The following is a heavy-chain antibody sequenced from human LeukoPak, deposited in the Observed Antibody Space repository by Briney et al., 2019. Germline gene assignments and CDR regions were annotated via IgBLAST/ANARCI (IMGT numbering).Heavy chain of an antibody. Sequence: GEALQIYCKGSGYSFISYWIGWVRQMPGKGLGWMGIIYPGDSDTRYSSSFQGQVTISADKSISTAYMQWSILKASDTAMYYCARLDCSGGNCYPFDYWGQGTLVTVSS. CDR2: IYPGDSDT. CDR3: ARLDCSGGNCYPFDY. CDR1: GYSFISYW. J-gene: IGHJ4*02. V-gene: IGHV5-51*01. D-gene: IGHD2-15*01.